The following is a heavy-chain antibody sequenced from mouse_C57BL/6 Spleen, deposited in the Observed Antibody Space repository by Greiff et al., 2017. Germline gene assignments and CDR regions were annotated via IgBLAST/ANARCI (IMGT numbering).Heavy chain of an antibody. CDR1: GYTFTSYW. Sequence: QVQLQQPGAELVKPGASVKLSCKASGYTFTSYWMHWVKQRPGQGLEWIGMIHPNSGSTNYNEKFKSKATLTVDKSSSTAYMQLSSLTSEDSAVYYCARSEGAGNYDFDYWGQGTTLTVSS. J-gene: IGHJ2*01. CDR2: IHPNSGST. D-gene: IGHD2-1*01. V-gene: IGHV1-64*01. CDR3: ARSEGAGNYDFDY.